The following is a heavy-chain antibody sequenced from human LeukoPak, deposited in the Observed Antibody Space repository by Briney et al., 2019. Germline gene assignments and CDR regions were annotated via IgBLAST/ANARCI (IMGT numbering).Heavy chain of an antibody. V-gene: IGHV1-2*02. J-gene: IGHJ5*02. CDR1: GYTFTGYY. D-gene: IGHD3-16*01. Sequence: GASVKVSCKASGYTFTGYYMHWVRQAPGQGLEWMGWINPNSGGTNYAQKFQGRVTTTRDSSTSTAYMELSGLTSEDTAVYYCARGPALHSKRVGGKWFDPWGQGTLVTVSS. CDR2: INPNSGGT. CDR3: ARGPALHSKRVGGKWFDP.